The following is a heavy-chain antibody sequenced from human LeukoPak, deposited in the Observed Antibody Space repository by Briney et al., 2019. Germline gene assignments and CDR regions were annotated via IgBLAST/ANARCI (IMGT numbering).Heavy chain of an antibody. Sequence: PGGSLRLSCADSGFTFSSYYIHWVRQAPGKGLEWVSRINGDGSSTRYADSVKGRFTISRDNAKNTVYLQMNSLRVEDTAVYSCARGLYCSGINCYNGMDVWGKGTTVTVSS. J-gene: IGHJ6*04. CDR1: GFTFSSYY. CDR2: INGDGSST. CDR3: ARGLYCSGINCYNGMDV. V-gene: IGHV3-74*01. D-gene: IGHD2-15*01.